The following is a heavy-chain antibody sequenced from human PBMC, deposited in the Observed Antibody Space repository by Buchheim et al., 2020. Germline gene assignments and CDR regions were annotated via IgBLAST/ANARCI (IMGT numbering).Heavy chain of an antibody. CDR1: GFAFSSYW. CDR3: AQGELMGEDF. Sequence: EVQLVESGGALVQPGGSLRLSCAASGFAFSSYWMTWVRQAPGKGLEWVANIKEEGTKKKYVDSVKGRFTISRDNAEHSPHLQMNSLRVEDTAVYYCAQGELMGEDFWGQGTL. V-gene: IGHV3-7*01. CDR2: IKEEGTKK. J-gene: IGHJ1*01. D-gene: IGHD1-26*01.